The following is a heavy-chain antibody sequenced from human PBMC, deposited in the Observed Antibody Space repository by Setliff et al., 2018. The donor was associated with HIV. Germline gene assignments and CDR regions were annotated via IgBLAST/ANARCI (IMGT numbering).Heavy chain of an antibody. D-gene: IGHD3-10*01. Sequence: ASVKVSCKASGYSFINYGISWVRQAPGQGPEWMGWISPYTGNTDYAPRLLGRVTMTTDTSTSTAYLELRSLTSDDTAVYYCAKNLYGSGSIRGVDYWGQGTLVT. CDR1: GYSFINYG. V-gene: IGHV1-18*01. CDR3: AKNLYGSGSIRGVDY. CDR2: ISPYTGNT. J-gene: IGHJ4*02.